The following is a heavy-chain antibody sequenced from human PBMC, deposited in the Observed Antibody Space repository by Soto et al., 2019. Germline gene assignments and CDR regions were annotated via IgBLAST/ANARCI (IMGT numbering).Heavy chain of an antibody. J-gene: IGHJ4*02. V-gene: IGHV4-59*01. CDR3: AIVWGEIWSGYYTAGGYYFDY. CDR2: IYYSGST. D-gene: IGHD3-3*01. CDR1: GGSISSYY. Sequence: SETLSLTCTVSGGSISSYYWSWIRQPPGKGLEWIGYIYYSGSTNYNPSHKSRVTITVDTSKNQFSLKLSSVTAADTAVYYSAIVWGEIWSGYYTAGGYYFDYWGQGTLVTVSS.